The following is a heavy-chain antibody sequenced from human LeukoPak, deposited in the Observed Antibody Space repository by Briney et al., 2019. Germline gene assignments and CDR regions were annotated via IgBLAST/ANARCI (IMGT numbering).Heavy chain of an antibody. Sequence: SETLSLTSAVSGYSISSGYYWGWIRQPPGKGLEWIGSIYHSGSTYYNPSLKSRVTISVDTSKNQFSLKLSSVTAADTAVYYCARHNGGDPATAGYWGQGTLVTVSS. CDR2: IYHSGST. CDR1: GYSISSGYY. D-gene: IGHD2-21*02. J-gene: IGHJ4*02. V-gene: IGHV4-38-2*01. CDR3: ARHNGGDPATAGY.